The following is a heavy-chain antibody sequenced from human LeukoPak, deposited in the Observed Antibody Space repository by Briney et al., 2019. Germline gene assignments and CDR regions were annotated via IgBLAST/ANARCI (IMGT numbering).Heavy chain of an antibody. CDR2: IHSVGST. V-gene: IGHV4-39*01. D-gene: IGHD3-3*01. Sequence: SETLSLTCTVSGGSFSNYNYYWGWIRQSPGKGLEWIGSIHSVGSTYYNPSLKSRVTISVDTSKNQFSLNLSSVTAADTAVYYCARQNNFDFWSGFFDYWGLGALVTVSS. CDR3: ARQNNFDFWSGFFDY. J-gene: IGHJ4*02. CDR1: GGSFSNYNYY.